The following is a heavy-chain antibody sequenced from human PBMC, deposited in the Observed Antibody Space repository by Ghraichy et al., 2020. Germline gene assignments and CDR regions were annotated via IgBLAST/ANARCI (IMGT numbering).Heavy chain of an antibody. V-gene: IGHV4-34*01. CDR2: INHGGST. Sequence: SETLSLTCAVYGGSFSGYYWSWIRQPPGKGLEWIGEINHGGSTNYNPSLKSRVTISVDTSKNQFSLKLSSLTAADTAVYYCAGRWAAPNYWFFDLWGRGTLVTVSS. CDR3: AGRWAAPNYWFFDL. CDR1: GGSFSGYY. J-gene: IGHJ2*01. D-gene: IGHD6-6*01.